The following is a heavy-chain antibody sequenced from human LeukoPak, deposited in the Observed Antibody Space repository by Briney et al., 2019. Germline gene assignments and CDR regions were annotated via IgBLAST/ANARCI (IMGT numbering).Heavy chain of an antibody. D-gene: IGHD1-26*01. J-gene: IGHJ4*02. V-gene: IGHV4-59*08. Sequence: SETLSLTCTVSGGSISSYYWSWIRQPPGKGLEWIGYIYYSGSTNYNPSLKSRVTISVDTSKNQFSLKLGSVTAADTAVYYCACHIHPRGAFRYWGQGTLVTVSS. CDR1: GGSISSYY. CDR3: ACHIHPRGAFRY. CDR2: IYYSGST.